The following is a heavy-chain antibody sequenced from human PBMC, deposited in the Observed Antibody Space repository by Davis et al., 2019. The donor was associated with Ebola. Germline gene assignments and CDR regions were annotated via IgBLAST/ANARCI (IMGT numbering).Heavy chain of an antibody. CDR2: IYPGDSDT. CDR1: GYSFTSYW. V-gene: IGHV5-51*01. D-gene: IGHD3-10*01. CDR3: ARLGGSGSYYPFRGYYGMDV. J-gene: IGHJ6*02. Sequence: GGSLRLSCKGSGYSFTSYWIGWVRQMPGKGLEWMGIIYPGDSDTRYSPSFQGQVTISADKSISTAYLQWSSLKASDTAMYYCARLGGSGSYYPFRGYYGMDVWGQGTTVTVSS.